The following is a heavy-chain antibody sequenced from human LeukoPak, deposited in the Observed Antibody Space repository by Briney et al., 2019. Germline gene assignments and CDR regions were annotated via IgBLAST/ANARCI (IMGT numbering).Heavy chain of an antibody. D-gene: IGHD6-25*01. V-gene: IGHV4-59*08. Sequence: SETLSLTCTVSGGSISSYYWSWIRQPPGKGLEWIGYIYYSGSTNYNPSLKSRVTISVDTSKNQFSLKLSSVTAADTAVYYRARLGRVVAAGPYYYYYYGMDVWGQGTTVTVSS. CDR3: ARLGRVVAAGPYYYYYYGMDV. CDR2: IYYSGST. J-gene: IGHJ6*02. CDR1: GGSISSYY.